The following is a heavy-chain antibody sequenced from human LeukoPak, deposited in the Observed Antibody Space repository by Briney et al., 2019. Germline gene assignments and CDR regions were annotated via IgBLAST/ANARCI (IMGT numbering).Heavy chain of an antibody. Sequence: PSETLSLTCTVSGYSISSGYYWGWIRQPPGKGLEWIGSIYHSGSTYYNPSLKSRVTISVDTSKNQFSLKLSSVTAADTAVYYCARHERKRITMVRGVPNWFDPWGQGTLVTVSS. V-gene: IGHV4-38-2*02. D-gene: IGHD3-10*01. CDR3: ARHERKRITMVRGVPNWFDP. J-gene: IGHJ5*02. CDR2: IYHSGST. CDR1: GYSISSGYY.